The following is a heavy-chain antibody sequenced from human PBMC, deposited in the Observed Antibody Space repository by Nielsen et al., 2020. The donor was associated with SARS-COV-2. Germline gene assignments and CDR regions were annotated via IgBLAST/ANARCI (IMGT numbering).Heavy chain of an antibody. D-gene: IGHD3-10*01. CDR1: GFTFSSYA. Sequence: GRSLRLSCAASGFTFSSYAMHWVRQAPGKGLEWVAVISYDGSNKYYADSVKGRFTISRDNSKNTLYLQMNGLKLEDTAVYSCARDQLYYGSGGFDYWGQGTLVTVSS. CDR3: ARDQLYYGSGGFDY. J-gene: IGHJ4*02. CDR2: ISYDGSNK. V-gene: IGHV3-30-3*01.